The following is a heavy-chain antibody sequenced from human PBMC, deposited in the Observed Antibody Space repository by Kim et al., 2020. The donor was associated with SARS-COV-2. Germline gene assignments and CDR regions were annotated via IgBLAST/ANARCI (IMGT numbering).Heavy chain of an antibody. CDR1: GGTFSSYA. V-gene: IGHV1-69*13. CDR3: ARDSRLQSHSYYDYGMDV. J-gene: IGHJ6*02. D-gene: IGHD4-4*01. Sequence: SVKVSCKASGGTFSSYAISWVRQAPGQGLEWMGGIIPIFGTANYAQKFQGRVTITADESTSTAYMELSSLRSEDTAVYYCARDSRLQSHSYYDYGMDVWGQGTTVTVSS. CDR2: IIPIFGTA.